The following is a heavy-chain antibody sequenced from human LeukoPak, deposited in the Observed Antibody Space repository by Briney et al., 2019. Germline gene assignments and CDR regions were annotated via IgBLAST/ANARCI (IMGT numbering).Heavy chain of an antibody. Sequence: SETLSLTCTVSGGSISSYYWSWIRQPPGKGLEWIGYIYYSGSTNYNPSLKSRGTISVDTSKNQFSLKLSSVTAADTAVYYCARGMLDVWGSYRNTPFDYWGQGTLVTVSS. CDR3: ARGMLDVWGSYRNTPFDY. V-gene: IGHV4-59*12. J-gene: IGHJ4*02. CDR2: IYYSGST. CDR1: GGSISSYY. D-gene: IGHD3-16*02.